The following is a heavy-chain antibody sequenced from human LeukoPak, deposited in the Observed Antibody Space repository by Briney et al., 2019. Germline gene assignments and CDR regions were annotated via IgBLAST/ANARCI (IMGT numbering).Heavy chain of an antibody. J-gene: IGHJ3*02. D-gene: IGHD5-24*01. Sequence: PSETLSLTCTVSGGSISGYYWSWIRQPPGKGLEWVGYIDNSGSTNYTPSLKSQVTISIDPSKNHFSLKLRSVTAADTAVYYCARGRTYNPIWGRGTMVTVSS. CDR2: IDNSGST. CDR1: GGSISGYY. CDR3: ARGRTYNPI. V-gene: IGHV4-4*08.